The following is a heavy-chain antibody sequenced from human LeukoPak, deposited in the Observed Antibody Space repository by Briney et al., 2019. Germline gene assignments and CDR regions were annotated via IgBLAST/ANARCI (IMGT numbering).Heavy chain of an antibody. D-gene: IGHD6-6*01. CDR3: ARHSTIEPRPDY. CDR1: GASISTYY. CDR2: IFYSGSTN. V-gene: IGHV4-59*08. Sequence: SETLSLTCTVSGASISTYYWSWIRQPPVKGLEWIGCIFYSGSTNSGNTNYNPSLKSRVTISVDTSKNQFSLKLSSVTAADAAVYYCARHSTIEPRPDYWGQGTLVTVSS. J-gene: IGHJ4*02.